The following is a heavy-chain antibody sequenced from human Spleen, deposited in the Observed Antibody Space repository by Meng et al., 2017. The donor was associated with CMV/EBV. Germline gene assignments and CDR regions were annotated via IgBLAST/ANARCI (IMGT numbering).Heavy chain of an antibody. Sequence: QVLLVQSGGEVKKPGASVKVSCKTSGYTFSSSGISWVRQAPGQGLEWMGWISTYNGDTKYAQKFQGRVTMATDTSTTTAYMELRSLRSDDTAVYYCARDLGANEDYWGQGTLVTVSS. CDR3: ARDLGANEDY. V-gene: IGHV1-18*01. CDR2: ISTYNGDT. CDR1: GYTFSSSG. D-gene: IGHD1-26*01. J-gene: IGHJ4*02.